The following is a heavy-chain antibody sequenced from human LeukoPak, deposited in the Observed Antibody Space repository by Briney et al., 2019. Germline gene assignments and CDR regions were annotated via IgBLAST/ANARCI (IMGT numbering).Heavy chain of an antibody. CDR3: AIDLPNDIYPFDH. J-gene: IGHJ4*02. CDR2: ISFEGTNT. Sequence: GGSLRLSCAASKFTFMSYAMHWVRQAPGKGLEWVALISFEGTNTYYADSVKGRFTISRDDSKSTLYLQMNSLKTEDTAVYYCAIDLPNDIYPFDHWGQGILVTVSS. CDR1: KFTFMSYA. D-gene: IGHD5/OR15-5a*01. V-gene: IGHV3-30*04.